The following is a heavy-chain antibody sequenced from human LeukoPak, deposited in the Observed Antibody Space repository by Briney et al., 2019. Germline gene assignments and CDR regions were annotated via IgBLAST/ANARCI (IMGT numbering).Heavy chain of an antibody. V-gene: IGHV1-2*02. CDR2: INPNSGGT. Sequence: GASVKVSCKASGYTFTGYYIHWVRQAPGQGLEWMVWINPNSGGTNYAQNFQGRVTMTRDTSISTAYMELSRLRSDDTAVYYCARDYGGILVAETFDYWGQGTLVTVSS. D-gene: IGHD5-12*01. CDR3: ARDYGGILVAETFDY. J-gene: IGHJ4*02. CDR1: GYTFTGYY.